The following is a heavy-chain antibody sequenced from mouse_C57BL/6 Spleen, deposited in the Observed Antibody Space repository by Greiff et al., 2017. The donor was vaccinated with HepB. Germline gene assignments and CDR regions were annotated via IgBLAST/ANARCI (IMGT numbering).Heavy chain of an antibody. J-gene: IGHJ4*01. CDR2: ISSGGSYT. Sequence: DVMLMESGGDLVKPGGSLKLSCAASGFTFSSYGMSWVRQTPDKRLEWVATISSGGSYTYYPDSVKGRFTISRDNAKNTLYLQMSSLKSEDTAMYYCARRDYGKGAMDYWGQGTSVTVSS. CDR1: GFTFSSYG. V-gene: IGHV5-6*02. D-gene: IGHD1-1*01. CDR3: ARRDYGKGAMDY.